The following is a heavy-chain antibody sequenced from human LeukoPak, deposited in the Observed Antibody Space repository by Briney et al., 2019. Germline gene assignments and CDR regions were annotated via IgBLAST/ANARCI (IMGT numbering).Heavy chain of an antibody. J-gene: IGHJ3*02. D-gene: IGHD3-22*01. Sequence: ASVKVSCKASGGTFSNYALSWVRQAPGRGLEWMGGTTPIFGSAEYAQNFQGRVTVTTDESTSTAYMEMSSLRSYDTAVYYCAGALFHYDSSGYDMGAYDIWGQGTMVTVSS. V-gene: IGHV1-69*05. CDR1: GGTFSNYA. CDR3: AGALFHYDSSGYDMGAYDI. CDR2: TTPIFGSA.